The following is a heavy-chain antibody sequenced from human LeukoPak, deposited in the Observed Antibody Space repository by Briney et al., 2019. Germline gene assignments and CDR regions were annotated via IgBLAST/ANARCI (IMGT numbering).Heavy chain of an antibody. CDR3: AKDIYRWAFDY. D-gene: IGHD5-12*01. V-gene: IGHV3-23*01. CDR2: SYGGGIDT. CDR1: GFTFTGNA. J-gene: IGHJ4*02. Sequence: EGSLRLSCVTSGFTFTGNAMAWVRQAPGKGLEWVSSYGGGIDTYYADSVKDRFIISRDDSKSTLYLRMNNLRADDTAIYFCAKDIYRWAFDYWGQGVLVTVSS.